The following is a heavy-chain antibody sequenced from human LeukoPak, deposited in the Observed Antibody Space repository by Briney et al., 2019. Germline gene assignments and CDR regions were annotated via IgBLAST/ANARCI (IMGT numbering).Heavy chain of an antibody. Sequence: GGSLRLSCAASGFTFSSYWMSWVRQAPGKGLEWVSAISPSDGNTFYADSVKGRFTVSRDNSKNTLSLQMNSLRAEDTALYYCAKDSSVPYGITDWGQGTLVTVSS. J-gene: IGHJ4*02. CDR1: GFTFSSYW. D-gene: IGHD4-17*01. CDR3: AKDSSVPYGITD. CDR2: ISPSDGNT. V-gene: IGHV3-23*01.